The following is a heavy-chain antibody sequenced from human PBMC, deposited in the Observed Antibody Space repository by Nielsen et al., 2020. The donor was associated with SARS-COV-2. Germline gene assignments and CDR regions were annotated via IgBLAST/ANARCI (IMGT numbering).Heavy chain of an antibody. CDR2: IISDGSST. CDR3: ARGEIIYGGNPLLTY. V-gene: IGHV3-74*01. D-gene: IGHD4-23*01. J-gene: IGHJ4*02. CDR1: ASTLITT. Sequence: GGSLRSPVQAPASTLITTWLHGFAKLQGRGLVWVSRIISDGSSTSYADSVKGRFTISRDNAKNTLYLQMNSLRAEDTAVYFCARGEIIYGGNPLLTYWGQGTLVTVSS.